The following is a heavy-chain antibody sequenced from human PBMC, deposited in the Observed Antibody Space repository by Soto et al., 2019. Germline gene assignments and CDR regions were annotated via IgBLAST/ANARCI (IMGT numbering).Heavy chain of an antibody. Sequence: SETLSLTCTVSGGSISSSSYYWGWIRQPPGKGLEWIGSIYYSGSTYYNPSLKSRVTISVDTSKNQFSLKLSSVTAADTAVYYCASFEMYSSSWYTDYWGQGTLVTVSS. V-gene: IGHV4-39*01. CDR1: GGSISSSSYY. CDR2: IYYSGST. CDR3: ASFEMYSSSWYTDY. D-gene: IGHD6-13*01. J-gene: IGHJ4*02.